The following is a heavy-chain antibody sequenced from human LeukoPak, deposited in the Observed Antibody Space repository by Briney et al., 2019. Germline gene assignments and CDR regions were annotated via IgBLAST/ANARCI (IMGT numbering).Heavy chain of an antibody. Sequence: ASVKVSCKFSGYTLTELSMHWVRPAPGQGLEWMGIINPSGGSTSYAQKFQGRVTITADKSTSTAYMELSSLRSEDTAVYYCARDLRRYSSGWYPLDVWGQGTTVTVSS. CDR2: INPSGGST. CDR1: GYTLTELS. D-gene: IGHD6-19*01. J-gene: IGHJ6*02. CDR3: ARDLRRYSSGWYPLDV. V-gene: IGHV1-46*01.